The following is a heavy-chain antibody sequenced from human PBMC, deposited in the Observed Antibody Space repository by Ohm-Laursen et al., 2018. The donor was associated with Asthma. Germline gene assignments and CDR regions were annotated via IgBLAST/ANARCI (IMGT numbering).Heavy chain of an antibody. CDR1: GGSISNGSYY. CDR3: AREDFDWPPGYCDY. J-gene: IGHJ4*02. Sequence: TLSLTCTVSGGSISNGSYYWSWIRQHPGKGLEWIGHIYYSGSTYYNPSLKSRVTISIDTSKNQFSLKLSSVTAADTAVYYCAREDFDWPPGYCDYWGQGTLVTVSS. CDR2: IYYSGST. V-gene: IGHV4-31*02. D-gene: IGHD3-9*01.